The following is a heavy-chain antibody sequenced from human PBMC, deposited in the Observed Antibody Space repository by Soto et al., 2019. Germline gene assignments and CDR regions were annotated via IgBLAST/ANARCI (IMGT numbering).Heavy chain of an antibody. D-gene: IGHD6-13*01. J-gene: IGHJ4*02. V-gene: IGHV3-23*01. CDR1: GFTFSRNA. CDR2: ISGSGGST. CDR3: ARRSSSSWYFDY. Sequence: VQLLDSGGGSVQPGGSLRLSCAASGFTFSRNAMSWVRQAPGKGLEWVSGISGSGGSTYYADSVKGRFTISRDNSKNTLYLQMNSLRAEDTAVYYCARRSSSSWYFDYWGQGTLVTVSS.